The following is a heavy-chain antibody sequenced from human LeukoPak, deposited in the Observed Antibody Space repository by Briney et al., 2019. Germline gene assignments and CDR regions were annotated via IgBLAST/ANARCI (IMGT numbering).Heavy chain of an antibody. V-gene: IGHV4-4*09. Sequence: PSETLSLTCTVSGGSISSYYWSWIRQPPGKGLEWIGYIYTSGSTNYNPSLKSRVTISVDTSKNQFSLKLSSVTAADTAVYYCARQSSSWSDAFDIWGQGTMVTVSS. CDR3: ARQSSSWSDAFDI. J-gene: IGHJ3*02. CDR1: GGSISSYY. CDR2: IYTSGST. D-gene: IGHD6-13*01.